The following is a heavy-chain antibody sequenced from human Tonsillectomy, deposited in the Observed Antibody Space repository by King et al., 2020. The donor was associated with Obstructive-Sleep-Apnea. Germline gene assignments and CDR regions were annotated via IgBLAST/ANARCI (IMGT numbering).Heavy chain of an antibody. CDR1: GFTFSDHY. CDR2: TRNKANSYTT. Sequence: VQLVESGGGLVQPGGSLRLSCAASGFTFSDHYMDWVRQAPGKGLEWVGRTRNKANSYTTEYAASVKGRFTISRDASKNSLYLQMNSQKTEDTAVYYCARDLPGGVVAATPRDNWFDPWGQGTLVTVSS. D-gene: IGHD2-15*01. J-gene: IGHJ5*02. CDR3: ARDLPGGVVAATPRDNWFDP. V-gene: IGHV3-72*01.